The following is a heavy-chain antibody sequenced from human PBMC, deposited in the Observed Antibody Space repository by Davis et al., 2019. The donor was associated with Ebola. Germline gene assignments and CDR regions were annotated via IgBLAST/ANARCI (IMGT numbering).Heavy chain of an antibody. CDR1: GFTVSSNY. CDR3: ARNNKYYYDSSGYYYGKYYYYGMDV. V-gene: IGHV3-66*01. D-gene: IGHD3-22*01. J-gene: IGHJ6*02. Sequence: GESLKISCAASGFTVSSNYMSWVRQAPGKGLEWDSVIYSGGSTYYADSVKGRFTISRDNSKNTLYLQMNSLRAEDTAVYYCARNNKYYYDSSGYYYGKYYYYGMDVWGQGTTVTVSS. CDR2: IYSGGST.